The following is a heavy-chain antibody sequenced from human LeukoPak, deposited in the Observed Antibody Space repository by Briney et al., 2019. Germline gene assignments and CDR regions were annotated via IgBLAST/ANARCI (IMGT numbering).Heavy chain of an antibody. V-gene: IGHV3-66*01. CDR2: IYSGGST. CDR3: ARDLIAAGGYFDY. J-gene: IGHJ4*02. CDR1: GFTVSRNY. Sequence: PGGSLRLSRAASGFTVSRNYMNWVRQAPGKGLEWVTVIYSGGSTYYADSVKGRFIISRDNSKNTLYLQMNSLRAEDTAVYYCARDLIAAGGYFDYWGQGTLVTVSS. D-gene: IGHD6-13*01.